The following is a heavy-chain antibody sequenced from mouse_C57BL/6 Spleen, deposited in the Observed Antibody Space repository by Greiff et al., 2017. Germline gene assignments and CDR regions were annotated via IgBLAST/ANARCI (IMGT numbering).Heavy chain of an antibody. V-gene: IGHV5-6*01. CDR2: ISSGGSYT. CDR3: ARGSREGHYYAMDY. J-gene: IGHJ4*01. Sequence: EVQLQQSGGDLVKPGGSLKLSCAASGFTFSSYGMSWVRQTPDKRLEWVATISSGGSYTYYPDSVKGRFTISRDNAKNTLYLQMSSLKSEDTAMYYCARGSREGHYYAMDYWGQGTSVTVSS. D-gene: IGHD1-1*01. CDR1: GFTFSSYG.